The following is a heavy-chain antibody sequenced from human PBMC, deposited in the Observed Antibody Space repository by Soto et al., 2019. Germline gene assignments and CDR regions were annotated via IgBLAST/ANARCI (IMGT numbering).Heavy chain of an antibody. CDR3: ARDGDSSWSINYYGMDV. Sequence: GSLRLSCAASGFTVSSNYMSWVRQAPGKGLEWVSVIYSGGSTYYADSVKGRFTISRDNSKNTLYLQMNSLRAEDTAVYYCARDGDSSWSINYYGMDVWGQGTTVTVSS. J-gene: IGHJ6*02. CDR2: IYSGGST. D-gene: IGHD6-13*01. V-gene: IGHV3-53*01. CDR1: GFTVSSNY.